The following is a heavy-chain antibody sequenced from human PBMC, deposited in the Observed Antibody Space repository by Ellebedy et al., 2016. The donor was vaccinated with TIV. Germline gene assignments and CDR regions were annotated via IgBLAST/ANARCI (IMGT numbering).Heavy chain of an antibody. J-gene: IGHJ4*02. CDR2: IWYDGGNK. D-gene: IGHD3-22*01. CDR1: GFTFGSYG. V-gene: IGHV3-33*01. Sequence: GESLKISCAASGFTFGSYGMHWVRQAPGKGLEWVAVIWYDGGNKYYADSVKGRFTISRDNSKNTLYLQMNSLRAEDTAVYFCARRSWAENYDTSGYYYDYWGQGTLVTVSS. CDR3: ARRSWAENYDTSGYYYDY.